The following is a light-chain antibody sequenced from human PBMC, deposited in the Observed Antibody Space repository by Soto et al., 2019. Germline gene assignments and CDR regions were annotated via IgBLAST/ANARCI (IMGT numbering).Light chain of an antibody. Sequence: QSVLTQPPSASGTPGQRVTISCSGTSSNIGRNTVHWYQQLPGTAPKLLIYKNNQRPSGVPDRFSGSKSGTSASLAISGLKSEDEATYYCAAWDDSLNGYVFGTGTKLTVL. J-gene: IGLJ1*01. CDR2: KNN. CDR3: AAWDDSLNGYV. V-gene: IGLV1-44*01. CDR1: SSNIGRNT.